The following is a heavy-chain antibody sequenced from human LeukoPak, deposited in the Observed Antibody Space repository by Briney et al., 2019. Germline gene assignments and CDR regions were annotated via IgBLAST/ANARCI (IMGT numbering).Heavy chain of an antibody. D-gene: IGHD3-22*01. CDR2: MNPNSGNT. CDR3: AREVYYDSSGYYN. J-gene: IGHJ4*02. Sequence: ASVKVSCKASGYTFTSYDINWVRQAPGQGLEWMGWMNPNSGNTGYAQKFQGRVTITRNTSISTAYMELSSLRSEDTAVYDCAREVYYDSSGYYNWGQGTLVTVSS. CDR1: GYTFTSYD. V-gene: IGHV1-8*03.